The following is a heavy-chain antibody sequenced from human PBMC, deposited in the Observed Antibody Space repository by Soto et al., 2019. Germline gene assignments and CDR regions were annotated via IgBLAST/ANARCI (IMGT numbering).Heavy chain of an antibody. J-gene: IGHJ4*02. D-gene: IGHD3-10*01. CDR3: AKIINYYGSGSYPGSDY. CDR1: GFTFSSYA. Sequence: GGSLRLSCAASGFTFSSYAMSWVRQAPGKGLEWVSAISGSGGSTYYADSVKGRFTISRDNSKNTLYLQMNSLRAEDTAVYYCAKIINYYGSGSYPGSDYWGQGTLVTVSS. CDR2: ISGSGGST. V-gene: IGHV3-23*01.